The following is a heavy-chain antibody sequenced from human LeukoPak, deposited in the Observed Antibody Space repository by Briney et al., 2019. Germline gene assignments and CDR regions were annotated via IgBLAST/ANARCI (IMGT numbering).Heavy chain of an antibody. V-gene: IGHV3-33*01. J-gene: IGHJ4*02. D-gene: IGHD3-3*01. CDR3: ARDLVRDYDFSNAFDY. CDR2: IWHDGSKK. Sequence: GGSLRLSCAASGFTFSSYGMHWVRQAPGKGLEWVAVIWHDGSKKNYADSVKGRSTISRDNSKNTLNLQMNSLRAEDTAVYYCARDLVRDYDFSNAFDYWGQGTLVTVSS. CDR1: GFTFSSYG.